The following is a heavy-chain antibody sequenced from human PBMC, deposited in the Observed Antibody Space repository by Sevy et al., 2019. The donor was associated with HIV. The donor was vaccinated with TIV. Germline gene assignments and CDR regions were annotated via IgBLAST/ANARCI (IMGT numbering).Heavy chain of an antibody. D-gene: IGHD2-2*01. CDR2: ISHGGGTT. V-gene: IGHV3-23*01. J-gene: IGHJ4*02. CDR3: ARRYLPSAPPALDY. Sequence: GGSLRLSCAASGFTFSNYVMKWVRQAPGKGLEWVSVISHGGGTTYYADSVKGRFTISRDDSKDTVYLEMNSLRAEDTAVYYCARRYLPSAPPALDYWGQGTLITVSS. CDR1: GFTFSNYV.